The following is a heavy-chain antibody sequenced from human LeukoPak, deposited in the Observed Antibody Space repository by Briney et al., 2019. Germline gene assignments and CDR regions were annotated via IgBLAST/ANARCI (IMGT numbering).Heavy chain of an antibody. D-gene: IGHD4-17*01. Sequence: SETLSLTCTVSGGSISRYYWSWIRQPPAKGQERIGNIYYSGSTNSNPSLKSRVAISIATSKNQFSLKLSSVTAADTAVYYCARRNYGDYGGGIDYWGQGTLVTLSS. V-gene: IGHV4-59*01. CDR1: GGSISRYY. CDR3: ARRNYGDYGGGIDY. CDR2: IYYSGST. J-gene: IGHJ4*02.